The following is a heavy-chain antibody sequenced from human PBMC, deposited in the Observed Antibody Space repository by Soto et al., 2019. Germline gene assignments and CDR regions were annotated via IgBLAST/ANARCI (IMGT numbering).Heavy chain of an antibody. D-gene: IGHD4-17*01. CDR3: ARTPPRVTTHNWFDP. V-gene: IGHV4-31*03. J-gene: IGHJ5*02. CDR2: IYYSGST. Sequence: QVQLQESGPGLVKPSQTLSLTCTVSGGSISSGGYYWSWIRQHPGKGLEWIGYIYYSGSTYYNPSLKSRVTISVDTSKNQFSLKLSSVTAADTAVYYCARTPPRVTTHNWFDPWGQGTLVTVSS. CDR1: GGSISSGGYY.